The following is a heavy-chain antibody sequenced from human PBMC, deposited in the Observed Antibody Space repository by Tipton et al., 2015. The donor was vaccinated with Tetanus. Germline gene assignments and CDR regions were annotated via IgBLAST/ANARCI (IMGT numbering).Heavy chain of an antibody. D-gene: IGHD3-16*01. CDR1: GGSLSSRY. V-gene: IGHV4-4*07. CDR2: IYISGST. Sequence: TLSLTCNVSGGSLSSRYWSWIRQTAGKRLEWIGRIYISGSTDYNPSLKTRVSMSVATSKNQFSLKLSSVTAADTAVYYCARHGGRLAYYYYGMDVWGQGTTVTVSS. CDR3: ARHGGRLAYYYYGMDV. J-gene: IGHJ6*02.